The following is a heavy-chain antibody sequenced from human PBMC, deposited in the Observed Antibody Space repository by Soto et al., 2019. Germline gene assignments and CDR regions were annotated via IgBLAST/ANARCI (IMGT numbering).Heavy chain of an antibody. Sequence: PGGSLRLSCAASGVTFSSYGMHWVRQAPGKGLEWVAVIWYDGSNKYYADSVKGRFTISRDNSKNTLYLQMNSLRAEDTAVYYCARDRPDYGDYLWLFDYWGQGTLVTVSS. CDR2: IWYDGSNK. J-gene: IGHJ4*02. D-gene: IGHD4-17*01. CDR1: GVTFSSYG. CDR3: ARDRPDYGDYLWLFDY. V-gene: IGHV3-33*01.